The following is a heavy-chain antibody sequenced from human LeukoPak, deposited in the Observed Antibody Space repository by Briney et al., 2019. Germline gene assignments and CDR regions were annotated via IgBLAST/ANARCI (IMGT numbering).Heavy chain of an antibody. V-gene: IGHV3-7*01. D-gene: IGHD2-15*01. CDR3: ARELGYCDGGTCQEWFDP. CDR1: GLTVSSNY. J-gene: IGHJ5*02. CDR2: IKEDGSEK. Sequence: GGSLRLSCAASGLTVSSNYMTWVRQAPGKGLEWVANIKEDGSEKYYVDSVKGRYTISRDNARNSLFLQMNSLRVDDTAVYYCARELGYCDGGTCQEWFDPWGQGTLVTVSS.